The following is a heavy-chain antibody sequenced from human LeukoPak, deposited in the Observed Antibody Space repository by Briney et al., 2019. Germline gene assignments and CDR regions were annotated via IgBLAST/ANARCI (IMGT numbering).Heavy chain of an antibody. J-gene: IGHJ6*04. V-gene: IGHV3-53*01. CDR1: GFTVSSNY. Sequence: GGSLRLSCAASGFTVSSNYMSWVRQAPGKGLEWVSVIYSGGSTYYADSVKGRFTISRDNSKNTLYLQMNSLRAEDTAVYYCAKLLTIFPPYYYSVMTSGAKGPRSPSPQ. D-gene: IGHD3-3*01. CDR3: AKLLTIFPPYYYSVMTS. CDR2: IYSGGST.